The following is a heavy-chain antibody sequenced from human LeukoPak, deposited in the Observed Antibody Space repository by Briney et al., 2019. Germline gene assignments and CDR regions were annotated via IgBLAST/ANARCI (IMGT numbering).Heavy chain of an antibody. D-gene: IGHD5-12*01. J-gene: IGHJ4*02. CDR3: AKDPLRYLGY. Sequence: GGSLRLSCAASGFTFGTFWMSWVRQAPGKGLQWVANINQDGTEKHYVDSVKGRFTISRDNGKKSLYLQMNSLRAEDTAVYYCAKDPLRYLGYWGQGTLATVSS. CDR2: INQDGTEK. CDR1: GFTFGTFW. V-gene: IGHV3-7*03.